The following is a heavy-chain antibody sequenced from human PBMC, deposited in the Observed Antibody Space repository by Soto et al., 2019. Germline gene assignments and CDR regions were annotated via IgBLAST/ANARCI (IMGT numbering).Heavy chain of an antibody. Sequence: PSETLSLTCAVYGGSFSGYYWSWIRQPPGKGLEWIGEINHSGSTNYNPSLKSRVTISVDTSKNQFSLKLSSVTAADTAVYYCARGMILEWLSNYYYYYGRDVWGQGTRVTVAS. J-gene: IGHJ6*02. V-gene: IGHV4-34*01. CDR2: INHSGST. CDR1: GGSFSGYY. D-gene: IGHD3-3*01. CDR3: ARGMILEWLSNYYYYYGRDV.